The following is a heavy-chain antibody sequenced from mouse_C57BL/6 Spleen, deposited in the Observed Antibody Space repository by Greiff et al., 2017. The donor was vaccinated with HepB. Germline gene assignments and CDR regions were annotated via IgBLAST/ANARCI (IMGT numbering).Heavy chain of an antibody. CDR3: AIDGYYPYYAMDY. CDR1: GYTFTSYW. J-gene: IGHJ4*01. D-gene: IGHD2-3*01. CDR2: IHPSDSDT. V-gene: IGHV1-74*01. Sequence: QVQLQQPGAELVKPGASVKVSCKASGYTFTSYWMHWVKQRPGQGLEWIGRIHPSDSDTNYNQKFMGKATLTVDKSSSTAYMQLSSLTSEDSAVYYCAIDGYYPYYAMDYWGQGTSVTVSS.